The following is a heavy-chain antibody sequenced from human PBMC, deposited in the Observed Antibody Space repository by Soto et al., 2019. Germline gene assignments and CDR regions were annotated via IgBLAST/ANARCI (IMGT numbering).Heavy chain of an antibody. CDR2: IHGEGAGT. CDR3: AKDGVARNGDWDWFAP. D-gene: IGHD6-19*01. J-gene: IGHJ5*02. CDR1: GFTFRNYA. Sequence: EVQLLESGGGLVQPGGSVRLSCAASGFTFRNYAMTWVRQAPGKGLEWVSSIHGEGAGTYYADSVKGRFTGTRDDSKETRYLQMSGRRVDDPAVYYCAKDGVARNGDWDWFAPWGQGTLVRVAS. V-gene: IGHV3-23*01.